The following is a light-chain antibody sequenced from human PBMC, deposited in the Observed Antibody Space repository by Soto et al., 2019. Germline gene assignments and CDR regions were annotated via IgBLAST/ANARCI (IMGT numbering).Light chain of an antibody. J-gene: IGKJ1*01. CDR1: HSVSSSF. V-gene: IGKV3-20*01. Sequence: EIVLTQSPGTLSLSPGERATLSCRASHSVSSSFVAWFQQKPGQAPRLLIYGTSSRATGIPDRFSGSGSGTDFTLTINGLEPEDFAMYFCQQYGTSPWTFGQGTKVDI. CDR2: GTS. CDR3: QQYGTSPWT.